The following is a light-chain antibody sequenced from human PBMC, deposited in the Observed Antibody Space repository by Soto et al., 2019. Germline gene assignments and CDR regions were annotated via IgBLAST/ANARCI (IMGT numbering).Light chain of an antibody. J-gene: IGKJ2*01. Sequence: ETVLTQSPDTLSLSPGERVTLSCRASQSVDSYLVWYQQKPGQAPRLLIYGASNRATGIPARFSGSGSGTDFTLTISSLEPEDFAVYYCQHRSNGFGQGTKLEIK. CDR2: GAS. CDR1: QSVDSY. V-gene: IGKV3-11*01. CDR3: QHRSNG.